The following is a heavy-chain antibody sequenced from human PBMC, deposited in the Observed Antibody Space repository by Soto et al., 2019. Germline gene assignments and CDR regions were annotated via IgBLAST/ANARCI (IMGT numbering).Heavy chain of an antibody. Sequence: LSLTCAVYGGSFSGYYWSWIRQPPGKGLEWIGEINHSGSTNYNPSLKSRVTISVDTSKNQFSLKLSSVTAADTAVYYCASSRGGTVVVPAAHPGSNWGQGTLVTVSS. V-gene: IGHV4-34*01. D-gene: IGHD2-2*01. CDR2: INHSGST. J-gene: IGHJ4*02. CDR3: ASSRGGTVVVPAAHPGSN. CDR1: GGSFSGYY.